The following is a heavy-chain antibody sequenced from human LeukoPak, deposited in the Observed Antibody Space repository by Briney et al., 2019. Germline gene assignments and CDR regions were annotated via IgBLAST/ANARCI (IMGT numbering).Heavy chain of an antibody. CDR3: ARRPRGVIAFDP. CDR2: IYYSGST. CDR1: GGSISSSSYY. Sequence: SETLSLTCTVSGGSISSSSYYWGWIRQPPGKGLEWIGSIYYSGSTYYNPSLKSRVTISVDTSKNQFSLKLSSVTAADTAVYYCARRPRGVIAFDPWGQGTLVTVSS. V-gene: IGHV4-39*01. D-gene: IGHD3-10*01. J-gene: IGHJ5*02.